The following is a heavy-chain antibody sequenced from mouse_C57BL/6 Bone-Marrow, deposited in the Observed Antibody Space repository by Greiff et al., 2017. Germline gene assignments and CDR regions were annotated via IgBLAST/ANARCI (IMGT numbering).Heavy chain of an antibody. V-gene: IGHV2-5*01. D-gene: IGHD1-1*01. CDR2: IWRGGST. CDR1: GFSLTSYG. CDR3: AKDYEWYFEV. J-gene: IGHJ1*03. Sequence: VQLQESGPGLVQPSQSLSITCTVSGFSLTSYGVHWVRQSPGKGLEWLGVIWRGGSTDYNAAFMSRLRITKDNSKSQVFVKMNSLQAEDTAIYYCAKDYEWYFEVWGTGTTVTVSS.